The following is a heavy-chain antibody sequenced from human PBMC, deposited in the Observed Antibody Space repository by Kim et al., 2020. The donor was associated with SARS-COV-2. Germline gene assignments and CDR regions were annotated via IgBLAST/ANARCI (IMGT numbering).Heavy chain of an antibody. CDR1: GYTLKSYG. CDR3: ARSNDIIVVAASGALDY. D-gene: IGHD2-15*01. Sequence: ASVKVSCKASGYTLKSYGISWVRQAPGQGLEWLGWISGYNGNTRYAQNLQGRVTITTDTSTNTAYLDLRSLRADDTAVYYCARSNDIIVVAASGALDYWGQGTLVTVSS. CDR2: ISGYNGNT. J-gene: IGHJ4*02. V-gene: IGHV1-18*01.